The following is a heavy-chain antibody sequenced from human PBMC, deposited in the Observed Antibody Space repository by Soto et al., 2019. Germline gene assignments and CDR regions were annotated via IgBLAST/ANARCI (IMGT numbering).Heavy chain of an antibody. J-gene: IGHJ4*02. CDR1: GFSFVSYW. D-gene: IGHD6-19*01. V-gene: IGHV3-74*01. CDR3: VRDFRGAVAGSEFDH. CDR2: INGNADNS. Sequence: PGGSLRLSCAASGFSFVSYWMHWVRQVPGEGLAWVSRINGNADNSDYADSVKGRFTISRDNAMNRLYLQMDSLRVDDTGVYYCVRDFRGAVAGSEFDHWGQGTLVTVSS.